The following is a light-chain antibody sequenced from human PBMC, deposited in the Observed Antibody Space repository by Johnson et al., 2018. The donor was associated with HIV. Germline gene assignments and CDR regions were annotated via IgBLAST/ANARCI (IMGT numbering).Light chain of an antibody. J-gene: IGLJ1*01. Sequence: QSVLTQPPSVSAAPGQKVTISCSGSSSNIGKNYVSWYQQLPGTAPKLLIFDNHKRPSGIPDRFSGSKSGTSATLGITGLQTGDEADYYCGTLDSSLSAYVFGTGTKVTVL. CDR3: GTLDSSLSAYV. CDR2: DNH. V-gene: IGLV1-51*01. CDR1: SSNIGKNY.